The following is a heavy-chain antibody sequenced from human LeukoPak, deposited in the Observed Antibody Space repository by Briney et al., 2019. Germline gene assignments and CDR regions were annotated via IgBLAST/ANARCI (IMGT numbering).Heavy chain of an antibody. Sequence: PGGSLSLSCAASGFTLSTFAMYWVRQAPGKGPEWVSGISANGGSSTYADSVRGRFTSSRDNSRNTLYLQMSSLRVDDTATYYCTKSTDYWYYGMDVWGQGTTVTVSS. D-gene: IGHD2-8*02. CDR2: ISANGGSS. CDR3: TKSTDYWYYGMDV. CDR1: GFTLSTFA. V-gene: IGHV3-23*01. J-gene: IGHJ6*02.